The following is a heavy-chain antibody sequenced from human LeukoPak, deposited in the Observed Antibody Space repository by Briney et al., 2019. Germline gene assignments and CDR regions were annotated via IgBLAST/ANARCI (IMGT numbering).Heavy chain of an antibody. D-gene: IGHD1-26*01. J-gene: IGHJ4*02. V-gene: IGHV3-30*18. CDR2: ISYDGSNK. Sequence: GGSLRLSCAASGFTLSSYGMSWVRQAPGKGLEWVAVISYDGSNKYYADSVKGRFTISRDNSKNTLYLQMNSLRAEDTAVYYCAKERKEWEALLDYWGQGTLVTVSS. CDR3: AKERKEWEALLDY. CDR1: GFTLSSYG.